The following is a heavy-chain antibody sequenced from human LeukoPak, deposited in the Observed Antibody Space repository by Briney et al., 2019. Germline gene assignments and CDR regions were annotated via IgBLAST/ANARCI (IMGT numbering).Heavy chain of an antibody. Sequence: PGGSLRLSCAASGFTFSSYAMSWVRQAPGKGLEWVSDISGSGGSTYYADSVKGRFTISRDNSKNTLYLQMNSLRAEDTAVYYCAKGGSYYDSSGYYFHYFDYWGQGTLVTVSS. D-gene: IGHD3-22*01. CDR2: ISGSGGST. CDR1: GFTFSSYA. CDR3: AKGGSYYDSSGYYFHYFDY. V-gene: IGHV3-23*01. J-gene: IGHJ4*02.